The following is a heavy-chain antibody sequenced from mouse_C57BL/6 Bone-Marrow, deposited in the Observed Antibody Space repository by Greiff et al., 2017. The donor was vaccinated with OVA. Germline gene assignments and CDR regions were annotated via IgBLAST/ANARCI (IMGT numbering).Heavy chain of an antibody. V-gene: IGHV5-12*01. CDR3: ARLDAMDY. Sequence: DVQLVESGGGLVQPGGSLKLSCAASGFTFSDFYMYWIRQTPEKRLEWVAYISNGGGSTYYPDTVKGRFTISRDNAKNTLYQQMSRLKSEDTAMYYCARLDAMDYWGQGTSVTVSS. CDR2: ISNGGGST. CDR1: GFTFSDFY. J-gene: IGHJ4*01.